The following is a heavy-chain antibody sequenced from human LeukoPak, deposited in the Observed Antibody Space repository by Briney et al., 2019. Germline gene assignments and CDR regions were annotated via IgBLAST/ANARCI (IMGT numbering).Heavy chain of an antibody. CDR3: ARLMGSTSRVFDY. D-gene: IGHD2-2*01. V-gene: IGHV4-61*01. CDR1: GYSISSGYY. Sequence: PSETLSLTCAVSGYSISSGYYWGWIRQPPEKGLEWIGYIYYSGSTNYNPSLESRVTISVDTSKNQLSLKLNSVTAADTAVYYCARLMGSTSRVFDYWGQGTLVTVSS. J-gene: IGHJ4*02. CDR2: IYYSGST.